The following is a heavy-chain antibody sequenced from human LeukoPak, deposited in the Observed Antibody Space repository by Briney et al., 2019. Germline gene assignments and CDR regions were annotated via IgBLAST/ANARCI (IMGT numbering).Heavy chain of an antibody. CDR1: GFTFSSYW. CDR2: INSDGSST. Sequence: GGSLRLSCAASGFTFSSYWMHWVRQAPGKGLVWVSRINSDGSSTSYADSVKGRFTISGDNAKNTLYLQMNSLRAEDTAVYYCAREAPPVPVYYYYYMDVWGKGTTVTVSS. V-gene: IGHV3-74*01. J-gene: IGHJ6*03. CDR3: AREAPPVPVYYYYYMDV.